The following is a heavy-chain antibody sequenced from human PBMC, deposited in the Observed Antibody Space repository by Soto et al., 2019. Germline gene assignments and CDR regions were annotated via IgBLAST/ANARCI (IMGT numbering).Heavy chain of an antibody. Sequence: SETLSLTCNVSGDSMTKYYWSWIRQPAGKGLGWIGRIYTSGSTNYNPSLKSRVTMSIDTSNNHFSLNLKSVTAADTAVYYCARTVGAAYYFDFWGQGALVTVSS. D-gene: IGHD1-26*01. CDR1: GDSMTKYY. J-gene: IGHJ4*02. V-gene: IGHV4-4*07. CDR2: IYTSGST. CDR3: ARTVGAAYYFDF.